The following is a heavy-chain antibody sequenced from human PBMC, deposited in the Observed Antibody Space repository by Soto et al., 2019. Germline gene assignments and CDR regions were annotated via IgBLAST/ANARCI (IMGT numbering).Heavy chain of an antibody. Sequence: ASVKVSCKASGYTFTSYDINWVRQATGQGLEWMGWMNPNSGNTGYAQKFQGRVTMTRNTSISTAYMELSSLRSEDTAVYYCARGPHYDYIWGSYRYTAKNRWFDPWGQGTLVTVSS. CDR2: MNPNSGNT. D-gene: IGHD3-16*02. J-gene: IGHJ5*02. CDR1: GYTFTSYD. CDR3: ARGPHYDYIWGSYRYTAKNRWFDP. V-gene: IGHV1-8*01.